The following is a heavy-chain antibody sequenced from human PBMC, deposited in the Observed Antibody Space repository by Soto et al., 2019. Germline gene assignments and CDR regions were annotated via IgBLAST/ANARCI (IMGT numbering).Heavy chain of an antibody. Sequence: EVQLVESGGGLVQPGRSLRLSCAASGFTLRNYAMHWVRQAPGKGLEWVSGISWSGGTIGYADSVKGRFTISRDNAKNSLYLEMNSLSAEDTALYHCAKYKLNSNYEYYFDHWGQGTLVTVSS. V-gene: IGHV3-9*01. J-gene: IGHJ4*02. CDR2: ISWSGGTI. CDR1: GFTLRNYA. CDR3: AKYKLNSNYEYYFDH. D-gene: IGHD4-4*01.